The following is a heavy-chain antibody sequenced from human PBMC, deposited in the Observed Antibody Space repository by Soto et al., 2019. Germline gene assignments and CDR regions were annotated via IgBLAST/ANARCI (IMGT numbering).Heavy chain of an antibody. Sequence: SETLSLTCTVSGDSISNSDHYWSWTRQHPGKGLEWIGYIYYTGSTYYNPSLKSRVTISVDTSKNQFSLKLTSVTAADTAVYYCARQKCADGICYAIVFDYWGQGTLVTVSS. V-gene: IGHV4-31*03. D-gene: IGHD2-8*01. CDR1: GDSISNSDHY. CDR3: ARQKCADGICYAIVFDY. J-gene: IGHJ4*02. CDR2: IYYTGST.